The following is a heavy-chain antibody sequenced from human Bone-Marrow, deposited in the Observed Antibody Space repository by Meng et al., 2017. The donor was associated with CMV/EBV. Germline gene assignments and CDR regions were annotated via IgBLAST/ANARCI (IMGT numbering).Heavy chain of an antibody. CDR1: GGTFSSYA. CDR2: IIPILGIA. D-gene: IGHD1-26*01. Sequence: SVKVSCKASGGTFSSYAISWVRQAPGQGLEWMGGIIPILGIANYAQKFQGRVTITADKSTSTAYMELSSLRSEDTAVYYCAKEVNSGSYYLGYYYYGMDVWGQGTTVTVSS. CDR3: AKEVNSGSYYLGYYYYGMDV. V-gene: IGHV1-69*10. J-gene: IGHJ6*02.